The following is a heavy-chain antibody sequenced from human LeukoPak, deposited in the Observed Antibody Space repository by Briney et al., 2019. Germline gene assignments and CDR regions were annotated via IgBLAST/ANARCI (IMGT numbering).Heavy chain of an antibody. D-gene: IGHD2-2*01. J-gene: IGHJ5*02. Sequence: ASVKVSCKASGYTFTAYYIHWVRQAPGQGLEWMGWINPNSGGTKYAQNFRGRVTMTRDTSITTAYMGLSGLRSDDTAVYYCARWDCSSTSCENPWGQGTLVTVSS. CDR3: ARWDCSSTSCENP. V-gene: IGHV1-2*02. CDR1: GYTFTAYY. CDR2: INPNSGGT.